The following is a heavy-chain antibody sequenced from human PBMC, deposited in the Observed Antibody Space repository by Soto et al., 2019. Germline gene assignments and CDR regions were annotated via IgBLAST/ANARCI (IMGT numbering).Heavy chain of an antibody. Sequence: HPGGSLRLSCAASGFTFSNSAMTWVRQALGKGPEWVSSIGSTNNTHYADSVKGRFAISRDNSQNTLYLQMNSLTAEDTAVYFCAKVDACSYRTDHWGQGTLVTVSS. CDR1: GFTFSNSA. CDR2: IGSTNNT. V-gene: IGHV3-23*01. CDR3: AKVDACSYRTDH. J-gene: IGHJ4*02. D-gene: IGHD3-16*02.